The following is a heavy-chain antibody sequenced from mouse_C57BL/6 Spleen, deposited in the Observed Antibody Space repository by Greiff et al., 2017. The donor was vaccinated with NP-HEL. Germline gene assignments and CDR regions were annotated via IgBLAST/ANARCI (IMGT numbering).Heavy chain of an antibody. J-gene: IGHJ2*01. CDR3: AREVHYGSSYFDY. CDR2: INYDGSST. Sequence: DVHLVESEGGLVQPGSSMKLSCTASGFTFSDYYMAWVRQVPEKGLEWVANINYDGSSTYYLDSLKSRFIISRDNAKNILYLQMSSLKSEDTATYYCAREVHYGSSYFDYWGQGTTLTVSS. CDR1: GFTFSDYY. V-gene: IGHV5-16*01. D-gene: IGHD1-1*01.